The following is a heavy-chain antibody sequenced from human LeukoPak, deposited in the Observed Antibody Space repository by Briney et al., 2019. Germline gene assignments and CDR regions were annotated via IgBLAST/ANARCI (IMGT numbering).Heavy chain of an antibody. V-gene: IGHV3-21*01. CDR2: ISSSSSYI. D-gene: IGHD6-13*01. CDR1: GFTFSSYS. CDR3: ARDVVVAAAEWSWFDP. J-gene: IGHJ5*02. Sequence: GGSLRLSCAASGFTFSSYSMNWVRQAPGKGLEWVSSISSSSSYIYYADSVKGRFTISRGNAKNSLYLQMNSLRAEDTAVYYCARDVVVAAAEWSWFDPWGQGTLVTVSS.